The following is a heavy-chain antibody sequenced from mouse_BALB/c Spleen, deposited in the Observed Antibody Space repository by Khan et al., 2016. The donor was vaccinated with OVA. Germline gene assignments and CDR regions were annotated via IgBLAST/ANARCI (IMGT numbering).Heavy chain of an antibody. V-gene: IGHV1-26*01. CDR1: GYSFTGYY. D-gene: IGHD2-14*01. J-gene: IGHJ3*01. Sequence: VQLKQSGPDLVKPGASVKMSCKASGYSFTGYYMNWVKQSHGKSLECIGRVNPNTGNTNYNQKFKGKAILIVDTSSSTAYMELRSLTSEDSAVYDCARGYEFFAYWGQGTLVTVSA. CDR2: VNPNTGNT. CDR3: ARGYEFFAY.